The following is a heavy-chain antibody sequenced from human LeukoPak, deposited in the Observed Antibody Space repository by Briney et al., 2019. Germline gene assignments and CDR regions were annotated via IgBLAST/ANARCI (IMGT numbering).Heavy chain of an antibody. CDR2: IYSGGST. CDR1: GFAFSSYA. V-gene: IGHV3-53*01. D-gene: IGHD4-11*01. J-gene: IGHJ4*02. CDR3: ARGTVTIGYFDY. Sequence: GGSLRLSCAASGFAFSSYAMTWVRQAPGKGLEWVSVIYSGGSTDYADSVKGRFTISRDNSKNTVYLQMNSLRAEDTAIYYCARGTVTIGYFDYWGQGTLVTVSS.